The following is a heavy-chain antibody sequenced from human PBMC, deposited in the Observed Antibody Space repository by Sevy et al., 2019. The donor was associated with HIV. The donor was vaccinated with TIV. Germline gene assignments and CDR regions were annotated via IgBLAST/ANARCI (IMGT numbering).Heavy chain of an antibody. Sequence: GGSLRLSCTTSEPIVNINYMYWVRQAPGKGLEWVSVLYYGGSTYYADSVQGRLTISKDISKNTLYLQMGCLRADDTATYFGAGHKLDDVPFWGQGTQVTVSS. CDR3: AGHKLDDVPF. CDR2: LYYGGST. CDR1: EPIVNINY. V-gene: IGHV3-53*01. J-gene: IGHJ4*02. D-gene: IGHD3-10*02.